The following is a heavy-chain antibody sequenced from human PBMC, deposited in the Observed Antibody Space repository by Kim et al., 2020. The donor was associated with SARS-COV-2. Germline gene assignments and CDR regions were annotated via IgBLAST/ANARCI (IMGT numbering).Heavy chain of an antibody. D-gene: IGHD3-10*01. CDR3: ARDPSQGVRGHPYFDY. CDR2: IYYSGST. CDR1: GGSISSYY. J-gene: IGHJ4*02. Sequence: SETLSLTCTVSGGSISSYYWSWIRQPPGKGLEWIGYIYYSGSTNYNPSLKSRVTISVDTSKNQFSLKLSSVTAADTAVYYCARDPSQGVRGHPYFDYWGQGTLVTVSS. V-gene: IGHV4-59*01.